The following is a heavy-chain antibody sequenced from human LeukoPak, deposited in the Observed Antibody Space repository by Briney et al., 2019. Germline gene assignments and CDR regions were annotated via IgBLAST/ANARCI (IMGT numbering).Heavy chain of an antibody. D-gene: IGHD3-16*01. CDR3: ARAWGSYGGHDY. J-gene: IGHJ4*02. CDR1: GFNFNTYW. CDR2: IKQDGSEK. V-gene: IGHV3-7*01. Sequence: GGSLRLSCAASGFNFNTYWMSWVRQAPGKGLEWVANIKQDGSEKFYVDSMKGRFTISRDNSKNSLYLQMNSLRAEDTAVYYCARAWGSYGGHDYWGQGTLVTVSS.